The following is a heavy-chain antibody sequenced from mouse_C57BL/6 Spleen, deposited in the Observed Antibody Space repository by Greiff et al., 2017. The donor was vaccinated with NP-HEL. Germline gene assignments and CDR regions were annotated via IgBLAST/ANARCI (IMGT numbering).Heavy chain of an antibody. Sequence: VQLQQPGAELVRPGASVKLSCKASGYTFTSYWMHWVKQRPGQGLEWIGEIDPSDSYTNYNQKFKGKSTLTVDKSSSTAYMQLSSLTSEDSAVYYCARKGLLPWYFDVWGTGTTVTVSS. CDR3: ARKGLLPWYFDV. D-gene: IGHD2-3*01. J-gene: IGHJ1*03. CDR1: GYTFTSYW. CDR2: IDPSDSYT. V-gene: IGHV1-69*01.